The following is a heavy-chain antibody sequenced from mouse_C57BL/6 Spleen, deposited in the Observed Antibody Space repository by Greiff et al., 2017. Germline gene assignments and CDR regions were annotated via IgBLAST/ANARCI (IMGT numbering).Heavy chain of an antibody. CDR2: ISSGSSTI. D-gene: IGHD3-3*01. CDR1: GFTFSDYG. CDR3: ARQAGQGFAY. V-gene: IGHV5-17*01. Sequence: EVQLQESGGGLVKPGGSLKLSCAASGFTFSDYGMHWVRQAPEKGLEWVAYISSGSSTIYYADTVKGRFTISRDNAKNTLFLQMTSLRSEDTAMYYCARQAGQGFAYWGQGTLVTVSA. J-gene: IGHJ3*01.